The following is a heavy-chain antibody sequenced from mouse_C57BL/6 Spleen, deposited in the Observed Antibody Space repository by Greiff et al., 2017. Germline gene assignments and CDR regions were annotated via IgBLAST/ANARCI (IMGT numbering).Heavy chain of an antibody. J-gene: IGHJ2*01. CDR1: GFTFSDYG. Sequence: DVKLVESGGGLVKPGGSLKLSCAASGFTFSDYGMHWVRQAPEKGLEWVAYISSGSSTIYYADTVKGRFTISRDNAKNTLFLQMTSLRSEDTAMYYCAKLGRGVDYWGQGTTLTVSS. D-gene: IGHD4-1*01. V-gene: IGHV5-17*01. CDR2: ISSGSSTI. CDR3: AKLGRGVDY.